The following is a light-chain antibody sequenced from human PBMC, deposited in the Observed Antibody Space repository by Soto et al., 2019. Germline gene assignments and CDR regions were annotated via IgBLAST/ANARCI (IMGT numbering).Light chain of an antibody. J-gene: IGLJ1*01. V-gene: IGLV2-8*01. CDR3: SSYAGSNWYV. Sequence: QSVLTQPPSASGSPRQSVTISCTGTNNDVGGYNYVSWYQQYPGKAPKLIIYEVNERPSGVPDRFSGSKSGNTASLTVSGLQTADEADYYCSSYAGSNWYVFGTGTKVTVL. CDR1: NNDVGGYNY. CDR2: EVN.